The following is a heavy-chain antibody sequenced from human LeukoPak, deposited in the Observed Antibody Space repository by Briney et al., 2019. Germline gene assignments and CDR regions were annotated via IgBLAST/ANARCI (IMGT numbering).Heavy chain of an antibody. CDR3: ARSYRAHQTFYSSHFFDY. CDR1: GGSFSGYY. Sequence: PSETLSLTCAVYGGSFSGYYWSWIRQPPGKGLEWIGEINHSGSTNYNPSLKSRVTISVDTSKSQFSLKLSSVTAADTAVYYCARSYRAHQTFYSSHFFDYWGQGTLVTVSS. V-gene: IGHV4-34*01. CDR2: INHSGST. D-gene: IGHD5-18*01. J-gene: IGHJ4*02.